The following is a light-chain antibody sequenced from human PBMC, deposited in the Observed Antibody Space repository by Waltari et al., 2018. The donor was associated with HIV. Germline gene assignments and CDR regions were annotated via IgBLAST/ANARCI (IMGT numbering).Light chain of an antibody. Sequence: ELVLTQTPGTLSLSPGESATLSCRASQSVNSSNLAWYQQKPGQAPRLLLYGASNRATGIPDRFSGSASGTEFTLSINTVEPEDFVLYFCQQFGSSRFTFGPGTKVDF. CDR1: QSVNSSN. CDR2: GAS. J-gene: IGKJ3*01. CDR3: QQFGSSRFT. V-gene: IGKV3-20*01.